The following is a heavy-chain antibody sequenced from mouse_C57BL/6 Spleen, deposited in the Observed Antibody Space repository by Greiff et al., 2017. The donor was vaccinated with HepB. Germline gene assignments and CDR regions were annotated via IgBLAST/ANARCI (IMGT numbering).Heavy chain of an antibody. V-gene: IGHV14-4*01. Sequence: VQLQQSGAELVRPGASVKLSCTASGFNIKDDYMHWVKQRPEQGLEWIGWIDPENGDTEYASKFQGKATITAATSSNTAYLQLSSLTSEDTAVYDCTTFDYGNPDYWGQGTTLTVSS. J-gene: IGHJ2*01. CDR2: IDPENGDT. D-gene: IGHD2-1*01. CDR1: GFNIKDDY. CDR3: TTFDYGNPDY.